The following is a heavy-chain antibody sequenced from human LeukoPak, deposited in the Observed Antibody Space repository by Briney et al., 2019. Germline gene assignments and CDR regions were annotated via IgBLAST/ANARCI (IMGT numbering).Heavy chain of an antibody. J-gene: IGHJ5*02. V-gene: IGHV3-7*01. CDR3: ARDSPWFDP. CDR1: GFTFSSSW. Sequence: GGSLRLSCAASGFTFSSSWMSWVRQAPGKGLEWVANINQDGSEKYYVDSVKGRFTISRDNAKNSLYLQMNSLRAEDTAVYYCARDSPWFDPWSQGTLVTVSS. CDR2: INQDGSEK.